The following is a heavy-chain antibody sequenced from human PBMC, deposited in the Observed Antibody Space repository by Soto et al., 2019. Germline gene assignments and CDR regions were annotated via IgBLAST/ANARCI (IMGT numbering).Heavy chain of an antibody. V-gene: IGHV3-11*05. CDR3: ARDGLTTVTTDY. Sequence: QVQLVESGGGLVKPGGSLRLSCAASGFTFSDYYMSWIRQAPGKGLEWVSYISSSSSYTNYADSVKGRFTISRDNAKNSLYLQVNSLRAEDTAVYYCARDGLTTVTTDYWGQGTLVTVSS. J-gene: IGHJ4*02. D-gene: IGHD4-17*01. CDR2: ISSSSSYT. CDR1: GFTFSDYY.